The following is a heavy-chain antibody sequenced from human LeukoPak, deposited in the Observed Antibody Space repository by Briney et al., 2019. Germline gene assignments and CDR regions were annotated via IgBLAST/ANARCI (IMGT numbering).Heavy chain of an antibody. CDR1: GFXFSSYW. CDR3: ASYLTSIPSGMDV. Sequence: GGSLRLSCAASGFXFSSYWIHWLRQEPRKGLVWFSRISTDGSSRSYADSVKGRFTISRDNGKNTLYLQMNSLRAEDTAVYYCASYLTSIPSGMDVWGQGATVTVSS. J-gene: IGHJ6*02. CDR2: ISTDGSSR. D-gene: IGHD2/OR15-2a*01. V-gene: IGHV3-74*01.